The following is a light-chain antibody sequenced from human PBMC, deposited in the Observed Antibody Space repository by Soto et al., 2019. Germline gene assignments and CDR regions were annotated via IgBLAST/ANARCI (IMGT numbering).Light chain of an antibody. V-gene: IGKV3-15*01. CDR2: GAS. CDR3: QQYNDWPLT. CDR1: QSVSSN. Sequence: EIVMTQSPATLSVSPGERATLSCRASQSVSSNLAWYQQKRGQAPRLLIYGASTRATGLPDRISGSGSGTEFTLTISSLQPEDFALYYCQQYNDWPLTFGGGTKVEIK. J-gene: IGKJ4*01.